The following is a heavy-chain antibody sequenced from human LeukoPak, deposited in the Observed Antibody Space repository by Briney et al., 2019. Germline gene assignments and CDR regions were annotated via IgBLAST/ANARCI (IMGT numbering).Heavy chain of an antibody. J-gene: IGHJ4*02. CDR3: ARASDLVTTWDYFDS. CDR1: GGTFSSGS. Sequence: SVKVSCKASGGTFSSGSIDWVRQAPGQGLEWMGRIVPMPDITTYSQTFQGRVTITADKSTSTAYMELSSLTSEDTAVYYCARASDLVTTWDYFDSWGQGSLVIVSS. CDR2: IVPMPDIT. V-gene: IGHV1-69*02. D-gene: IGHD4-17*01.